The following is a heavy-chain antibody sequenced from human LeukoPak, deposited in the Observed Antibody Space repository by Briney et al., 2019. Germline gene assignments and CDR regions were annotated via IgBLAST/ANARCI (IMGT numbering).Heavy chain of an antibody. D-gene: IGHD6-19*01. V-gene: IGHV1-18*01. J-gene: IGHJ4*02. CDR3: TLVSSGCPDY. CDR2: ISAYNGNT. Sequence: GASVKVSCKASGYTFTSCRTRWLQQAPGQGLEWMGWISAYNGNTNYAQKLQGRVTMTTDTSTSTAYMELRSLRSDDTAEYYCTLVSSGCPDYWGQGTLVTVSS. CDR1: GYTFTSCR.